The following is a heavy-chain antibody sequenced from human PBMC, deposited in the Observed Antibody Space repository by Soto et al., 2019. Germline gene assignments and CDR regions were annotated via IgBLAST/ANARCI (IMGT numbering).Heavy chain of an antibody. Sequence: GGSLRLSCAASGFTFSSYEMNWVRQAPGKGLEWVSYISSSGSTIYYADSVKGRFTISRDNAKNSLYLQMNSLRAEDTAVYYCARSAMVSDFWFDPWGEGTLVTVSS. CDR2: ISSSGSTI. D-gene: IGHD5-18*01. J-gene: IGHJ5*02. V-gene: IGHV3-48*03. CDR1: GFTFSSYE. CDR3: ARSAMVSDFWFDP.